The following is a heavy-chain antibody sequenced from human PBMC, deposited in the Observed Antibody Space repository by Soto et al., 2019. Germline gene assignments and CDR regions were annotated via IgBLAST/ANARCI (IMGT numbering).Heavy chain of an antibody. Sequence: GESLKISCKGSGCSFTSYWIGWVRQMPGKGLEWMGIIYPPDSDTKYSPTFQGQVTISADKSISTAYLQWSSLKASDTAMYYCARLWPYDSSGYYSNCFDYWGQGTLVTVSS. J-gene: IGHJ4*02. V-gene: IGHV5-51*01. CDR2: IYPPDSDT. D-gene: IGHD3-22*01. CDR3: ARLWPYDSSGYYSNCFDY. CDR1: GCSFTSYW.